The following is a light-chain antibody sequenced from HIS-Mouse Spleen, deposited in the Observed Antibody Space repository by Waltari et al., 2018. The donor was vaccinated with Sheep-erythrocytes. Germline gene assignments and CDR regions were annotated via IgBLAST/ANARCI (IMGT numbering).Light chain of an antibody. V-gene: IGLV2-8*01. J-gene: IGLJ3*02. Sequence: QSALTQPPSASGSPGQSVTISCTGTSSHVGGYHYVSWYQQHPGKAPKLMIYEVSERPSGVPDRFSGSKSGNTASLTVSGLQAEDEADYYCSSYAGSNNWVFGGGTKLTVL. CDR2: EVS. CDR1: SSHVGGYHY. CDR3: SSYAGSNNWV.